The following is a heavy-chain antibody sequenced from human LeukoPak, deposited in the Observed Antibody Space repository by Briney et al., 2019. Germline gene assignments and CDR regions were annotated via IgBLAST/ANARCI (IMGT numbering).Heavy chain of an antibody. CDR1: GYTFNNYD. Sequence: GASVRVSCKASGYTFNNYDINWVRQATGQGLEWMGWMNPNSGNTAYAQKFQGRVTMTRNTSISTAYMELSSLKSEDTAVYYCARGGYYDANWGQGTLVTVSS. J-gene: IGHJ4*02. V-gene: IGHV1-8*01. CDR3: ARGGYYDAN. D-gene: IGHD3-22*01. CDR2: MNPNSGNT.